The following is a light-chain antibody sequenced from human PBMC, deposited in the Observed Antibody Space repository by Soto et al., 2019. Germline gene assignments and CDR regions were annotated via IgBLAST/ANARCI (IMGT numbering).Light chain of an antibody. CDR2: EVS. CDR3: SSFTSDTTYV. CDR1: SSDVGSYNR. J-gene: IGLJ1*01. V-gene: IGLV2-18*02. Sequence: QSALTQPPSVSGSPGQSVAVSCTGTSSDVGSYNRVSWYQQPPGTAPKLMIYEVSNRPSGVPDRFSGSKSGNTASLTISGLQAEDEADYYCSSFTSDTTYVFGTGTKLIVL.